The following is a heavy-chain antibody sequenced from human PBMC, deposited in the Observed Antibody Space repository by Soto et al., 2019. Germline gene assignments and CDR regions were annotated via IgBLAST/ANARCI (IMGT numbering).Heavy chain of an antibody. CDR1: GGSFSGYY. V-gene: IGHV4-34*01. Sequence: SETLSLTCAVYGGSFSGYYWSWIRQPPGKGLEWIGEINHSGSTNYNPSLKSRVTISVDTSKNQFSLKLSSVTAADTAVYYCARARDYYDSSGYLYFDYWGQGALVTVSS. CDR3: ARARDYYDSSGYLYFDY. CDR2: INHSGST. J-gene: IGHJ4*02. D-gene: IGHD3-22*01.